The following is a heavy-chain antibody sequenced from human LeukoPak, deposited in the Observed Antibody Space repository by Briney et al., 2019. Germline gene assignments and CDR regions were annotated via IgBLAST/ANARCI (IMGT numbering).Heavy chain of an antibody. CDR3: ARVGSSSWSNWFDP. V-gene: IGHV4-59*11. J-gene: IGHJ5*02. Sequence: PSETLSLTCTVSGGSISSHYWSWLRQPTGKGLEWIGYIYYSGSTNYNPSLKSRVTISVDTSKNQFSLKLSSVTAADTAVYYCARVGSSSWSNWFDPWGQGTLVTVSS. D-gene: IGHD6-13*01. CDR1: GGSISSHY. CDR2: IYYSGST.